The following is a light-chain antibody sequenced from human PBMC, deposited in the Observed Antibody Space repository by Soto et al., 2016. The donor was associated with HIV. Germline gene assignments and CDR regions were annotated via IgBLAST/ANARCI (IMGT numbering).Light chain of an antibody. CDR3: QQANSFPLS. Sequence: DIQMTQSPSSVSASVGDRVTITCRASQAISSWVAWYQHKPGKAPKFLIYGASSLQSGVPSRFSGSGSGTDFTLTITSLQPEDFATYYCQQANSFPLSFGGGTKVEI. J-gene: IGKJ4*01. CDR2: GAS. V-gene: IGKV1-12*01. CDR1: QAISSW.